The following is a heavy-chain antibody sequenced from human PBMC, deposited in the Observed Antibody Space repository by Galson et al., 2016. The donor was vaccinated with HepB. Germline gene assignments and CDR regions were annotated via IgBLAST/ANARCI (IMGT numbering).Heavy chain of an antibody. V-gene: IGHV2-5*02. D-gene: IGHD1-7*01. CDR3: ARVRDGLELYFDS. CDR1: GFSLNASRLD. Sequence: PALAKPTQTLTLTCSFSGFSLNASRLDVAWIRQPPGKALEWLALIYWDVDKRYSPSLKSRLTITKDTSKNQVVLTMTDMDPVDTATYFCARVRDGLELYFDSWGQGTLVTVSS. CDR2: IYWDVDK. J-gene: IGHJ4*02.